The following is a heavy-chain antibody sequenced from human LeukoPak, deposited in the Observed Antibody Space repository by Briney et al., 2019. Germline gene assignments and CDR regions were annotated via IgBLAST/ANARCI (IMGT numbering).Heavy chain of an antibody. D-gene: IGHD4-17*01. V-gene: IGHV1-18*01. CDR3: ARDLKPSTVTTGVY. J-gene: IGHJ4*02. CDR2: ISAYNGNT. CDR1: GYTFTNYG. Sequence: ASVKVSCKASGYTFTNYGISWVRQAPGQGLEWMGWISAYNGNTNYAQKLQGRVTMTTDTSTSTAYMELRSLRSDDTAVYYCARDLKPSTVTTGVYWGQGTLVTVSS.